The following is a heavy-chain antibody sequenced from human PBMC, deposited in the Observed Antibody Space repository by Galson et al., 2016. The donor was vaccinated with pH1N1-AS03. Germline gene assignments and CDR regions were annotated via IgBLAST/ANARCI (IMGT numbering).Heavy chain of an antibody. Sequence: SLRLSCAASGFTFSSYDLPWVRQPTGNSRGWVAEFGSADKTHYQGSVEGRFTISRENAHNSLYLQMNTLGVGETAIYYCARARLTEGGIDFWGQGTLVTVSS. D-gene: IGHD3-16*01. V-gene: IGHV3-13*01. CDR1: GFTFSSYD. J-gene: IGHJ4*02. CDR3: ARARLTEGGIDF. CDR2: FGSADKT.